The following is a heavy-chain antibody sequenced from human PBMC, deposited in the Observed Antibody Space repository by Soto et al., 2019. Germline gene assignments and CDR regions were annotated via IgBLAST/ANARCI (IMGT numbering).Heavy chain of an antibody. Sequence: SETLSLTSAVYGGSFSGYYWSWIRQPPGKGLEWIGEINHSGSTNYNPSLKSRVTISVDTSKNQFSLKLSSVTAADTAVYYCARAQHEGTTVKPYYYYSGMDVWGQGTTVTVSS. V-gene: IGHV4-34*01. D-gene: IGHD4-17*01. CDR2: INHSGST. J-gene: IGHJ6*02. CDR3: ARAQHEGTTVKPYYYYSGMDV. CDR1: GGSFSGYY.